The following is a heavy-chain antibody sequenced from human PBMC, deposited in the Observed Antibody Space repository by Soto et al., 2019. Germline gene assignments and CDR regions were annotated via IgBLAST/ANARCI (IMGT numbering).Heavy chain of an antibody. V-gene: IGHV1-2*04. CDR3: ARELRDCSSTSCYSSGWFDP. CDR1: GYTFTGYY. CDR2: INPNSGGT. J-gene: IGHJ5*02. Sequence: ASVKVSCKASGYTFTGYYMHWVRQAPGQGLEWMGWINPNSGGTNYAQKFQGWVTMTRDTSISTAYMELSRLRSDDTAVYYCARELRDCSSTSCYSSGWFDPWGQGTLVTVSS. D-gene: IGHD2-2*01.